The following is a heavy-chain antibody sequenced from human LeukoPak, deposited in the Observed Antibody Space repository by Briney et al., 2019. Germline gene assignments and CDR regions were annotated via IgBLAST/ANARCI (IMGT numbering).Heavy chain of an antibody. J-gene: IGHJ5*02. Sequence: SETLSLTCTVSGGSISSYYWSWIRQPPGKGLEWIGYIYYSGSTNYNPSLKSRVTISVDTSKNQFSLKLSSVTAADTAVYYCASSPPSVLRYFDWLSVNWFDPWGQGTLVTVSS. V-gene: IGHV4-59*08. D-gene: IGHD3-9*01. CDR1: GGSISSYY. CDR2: IYYSGST. CDR3: ASSPPSVLRYFDWLSVNWFDP.